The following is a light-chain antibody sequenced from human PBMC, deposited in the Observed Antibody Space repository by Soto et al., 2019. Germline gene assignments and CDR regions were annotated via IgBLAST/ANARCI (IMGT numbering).Light chain of an antibody. Sequence: QSALTQPASVSGSPGQSITVSCTGTSSDVGKYNYVSWYQQYPGRVPKLLIYMVSNRASGVSNRFSGSKSGNTASLTISGLRAEDEADYFCTSPSPGSLYVFGTGTQLTVL. V-gene: IGLV2-14*01. CDR3: TSPSPGSLYV. CDR2: MVS. J-gene: IGLJ1*01. CDR1: SSDVGKYNY.